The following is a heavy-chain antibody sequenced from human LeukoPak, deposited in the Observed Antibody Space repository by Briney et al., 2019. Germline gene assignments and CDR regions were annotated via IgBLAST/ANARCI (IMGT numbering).Heavy chain of an antibody. CDR3: AREYGYSSSWLVGGYFDY. J-gene: IGHJ4*02. CDR1: GGSISIYY. Sequence: SETLSLTCTVSGGSISIYYWSWIRQPPGKGLERIGHIYYSGSTNYNTSLKSRVTISVDTSKNQFSLKLSSVTAADTAVYYCAREYGYSSSWLVGGYFDYWGQGTLVTVSS. CDR2: IYYSGST. D-gene: IGHD6-13*01. V-gene: IGHV4-59*01.